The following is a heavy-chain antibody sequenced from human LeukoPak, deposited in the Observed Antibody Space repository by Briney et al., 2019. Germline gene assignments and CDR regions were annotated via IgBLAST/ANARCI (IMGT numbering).Heavy chain of an antibody. V-gene: IGHV3-7*01. Sequence: QPGGSLRLPCVGSGFNFSRYWMSWVRQAPGKGLEWVANIKQDGSEKHYVDSVKGRITISRDNAKNSVDLQMNSLRAEDTAVYYCARGAGYCSSANCRDYYYMDVWGKGTTVTVSS. CDR3: ARGAGYCSSANCRDYYYMDV. J-gene: IGHJ6*03. CDR2: IKQDGSEK. D-gene: IGHD2-2*01. CDR1: GFNFSRYW.